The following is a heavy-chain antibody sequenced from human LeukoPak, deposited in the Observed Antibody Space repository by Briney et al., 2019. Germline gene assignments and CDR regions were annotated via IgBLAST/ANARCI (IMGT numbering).Heavy chain of an antibody. D-gene: IGHD2-2*01. CDR2: IIPIFGTA. J-gene: IGHJ5*02. CDR3: ARGPPAALNWFDP. CDR1: GGTFSSYA. V-gene: IGHV1-69*06. Sequence: SVKVSCKASGGTFSSYAISWVRQAPGQGLEWMGGIIPIFGTANYAQKSQGRVTITADKSTSTAYMELSSLRSEDTAVYYCARGPPAALNWFDPWGQGTLVTVSS.